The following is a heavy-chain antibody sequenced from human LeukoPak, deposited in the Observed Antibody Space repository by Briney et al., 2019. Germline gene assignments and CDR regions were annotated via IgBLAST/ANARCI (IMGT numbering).Heavy chain of an antibody. D-gene: IGHD3-10*01. J-gene: IGHJ4*02. V-gene: IGHV1-2*02. Sequence: ASVKVSCKASGYTFTGYYMHWVRQAPGQGLEWMGWINPNSGGTNYAQKFQGRVTMTRDTSISTAYMELSRLRSDDTAVFYCARDDGRGVSGSPDYWGQGTLVTVSS. CDR3: ARDDGRGVSGSPDY. CDR2: INPNSGGT. CDR1: GYTFTGYY.